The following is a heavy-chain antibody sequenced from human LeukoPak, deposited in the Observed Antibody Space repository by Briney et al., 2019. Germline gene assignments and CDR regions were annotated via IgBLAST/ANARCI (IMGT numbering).Heavy chain of an antibody. Sequence: GGSLRLSCAASGFTFSSYWMHWVRQAPGKGLVWGSRINVDVSSPTYAASVTGRFTISRDNAKNTLYLQMNSLRAEDAAVYYCARAGYSSGWSLWGKGTTVTVSS. CDR2: INVDVSSP. CDR1: GFTFSSYW. D-gene: IGHD6-19*01. CDR3: ARAGYSSGWSL. J-gene: IGHJ6*04. V-gene: IGHV3-74*01.